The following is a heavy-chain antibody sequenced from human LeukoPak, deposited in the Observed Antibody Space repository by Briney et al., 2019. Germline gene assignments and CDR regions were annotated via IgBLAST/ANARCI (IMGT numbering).Heavy chain of an antibody. D-gene: IGHD1-26*01. CDR2: LYSGGDT. CDR1: GFSVSANY. V-gene: IGHV3-53*01. J-gene: IGHJ4*02. Sequence: GGSLRLSCAVSGFSVSANYMSWVRQAPGKGLECVSFLYSGGDTYYTDSVKGRFTISRDTSKNTLYLQMNGLRAEDTAVYYCARGPGSRAIFDYGPQGPLLTVSS. CDR3: ARGPGSRAIFDY.